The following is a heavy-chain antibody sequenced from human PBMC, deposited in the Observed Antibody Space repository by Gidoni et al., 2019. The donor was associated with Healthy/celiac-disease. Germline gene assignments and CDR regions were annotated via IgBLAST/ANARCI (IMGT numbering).Heavy chain of an antibody. Sequence: EVQLVESGGGLVQPGGSLRLSCAASGFTFSSYEMNWVRQAPGKGLEWVSYISSSGSTIYYADSVKGRFTISRDNAKNSLYLQMNSLRAEDTAVYYCARVGYYGSGSYPGLGYWGQGTLVTVSS. CDR1: GFTFSSYE. CDR2: ISSSGSTI. CDR3: ARVGYYGSGSYPGLGY. V-gene: IGHV3-48*03. J-gene: IGHJ4*02. D-gene: IGHD3-10*01.